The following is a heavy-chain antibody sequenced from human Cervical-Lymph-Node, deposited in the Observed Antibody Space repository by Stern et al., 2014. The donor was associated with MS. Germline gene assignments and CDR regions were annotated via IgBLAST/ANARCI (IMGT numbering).Heavy chain of an antibody. V-gene: IGHV3-33*01. Sequence: QVQLVESGGGVVQPGRSPRLSCTSSFRNYGIHWVRQAPGKGLEWLAVIWYDGSDKIYADSVKGRFTISRDNSKNTVYLQMSSLRPEDTAVYYCAREAFWSGYDDTDHGMDVWGPGTTVTVSS. CDR1: FRNYG. D-gene: IGHD3-3*01. CDR2: IWYDGSDK. J-gene: IGHJ6*02. CDR3: AREAFWSGYDDTDHGMDV.